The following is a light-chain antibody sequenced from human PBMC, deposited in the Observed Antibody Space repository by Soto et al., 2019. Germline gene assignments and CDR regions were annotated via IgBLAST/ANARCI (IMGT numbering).Light chain of an antibody. CDR3: NSFAGSAHVV. CDR2: DVS. CDR1: SSDVGAYNY. J-gene: IGLJ2*01. Sequence: HSALAQPPSASGSPGQSVTISCTGTSSDVGAYNYVSWYQQHPGKAPKLIIYDVSQRPSGVPDRFSGSKSGNTASLTVSGLQAEDEAVYYCNSFAGSAHVVFGGGTKLTVL. V-gene: IGLV2-8*01.